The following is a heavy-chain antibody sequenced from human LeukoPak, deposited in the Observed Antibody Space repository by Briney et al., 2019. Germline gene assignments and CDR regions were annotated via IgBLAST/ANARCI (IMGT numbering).Heavy chain of an antibody. CDR2: IYYSGST. CDR3: ARGCRWLQLRNGYYYYMDV. V-gene: IGHV4-59*01. Sequence: SETLSLTCTVSGGSISSYYWSWIRQPPGKGLEWIGYIYYSGSTNYNPSLKSRVTISVDTSKNQFSLKLSSVTAADTAVYYCARGCRWLQLRNGYYYYMDVWGKGTTVTVSS. CDR1: GGSISSYY. J-gene: IGHJ6*03. D-gene: IGHD5-24*01.